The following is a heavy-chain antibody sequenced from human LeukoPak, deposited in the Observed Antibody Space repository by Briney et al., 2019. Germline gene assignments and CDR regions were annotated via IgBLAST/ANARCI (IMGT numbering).Heavy chain of an antibody. CDR3: ARDSSTSSLADP. V-gene: IGHV1-46*01. D-gene: IGHD2-2*01. Sequence: ASVKVSCKASGYTFTRYYMHWVRQAPGQGLEWMGIIHPSSGSTSYAQKFEGRVTLTRDTSTSTVYMELISQRSEDTAVYYCARDSSTSSLADPWGQGTLVTVSS. J-gene: IGHJ5*02. CDR2: IHPSSGST. CDR1: GYTFTRYY.